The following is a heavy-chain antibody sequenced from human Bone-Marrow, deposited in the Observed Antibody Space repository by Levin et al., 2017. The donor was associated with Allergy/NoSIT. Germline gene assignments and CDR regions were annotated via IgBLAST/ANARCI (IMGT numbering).Heavy chain of an antibody. V-gene: IGHV3-23*01. CDR3: AISSGWYRPTGAFDY. CDR1: GFTFNKYA. CDR2: ISGSGGST. J-gene: IGHJ4*02. Sequence: GGSLRLSCAASGFTFNKYAMSWVRQAPGRGLEWVSNISGSGGSTYYADSVKSRFTISRDNSRDTLYLQMNNLRAEDTAIYYCAISSGWYRPTGAFDYWGQGTLVSVSS. D-gene: IGHD6-19*01.